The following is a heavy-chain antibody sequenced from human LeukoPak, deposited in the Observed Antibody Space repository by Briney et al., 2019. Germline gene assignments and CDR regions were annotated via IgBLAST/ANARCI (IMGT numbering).Heavy chain of an antibody. CDR3: ARVKRRYQVLKPLHETPSHYFDY. Sequence: SVKVSCKASGGTFSSYAISWVRQAPGQGLEWMGGIIPIFGTANYAQKFQGRVTITADESTSTAYMELSSLRSEDTAMYYCARVKRRYQVLKPLHETPSHYFDYWGQGTLVTVSS. D-gene: IGHD2-2*01. J-gene: IGHJ4*02. V-gene: IGHV1-69*13. CDR1: GGTFSSYA. CDR2: IIPIFGTA.